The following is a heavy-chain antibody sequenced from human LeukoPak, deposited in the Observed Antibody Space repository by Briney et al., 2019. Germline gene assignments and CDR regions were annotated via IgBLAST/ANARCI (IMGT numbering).Heavy chain of an antibody. V-gene: IGHV4-4*02. J-gene: IGHJ4*02. CDR3: SRENGAFSPFGY. CDR1: GVPITSTHW. CDR2: VSRSGHT. D-gene: IGHD2-8*01. Sequence: SEPLSLTCGVSGVPITSTHWRSRARQPPGQGLEWIGEVSRSGHTNYNPSLSSQVIMALDTSKNHLSLHLTAVTAADTAVYYCSRENGAFSPFGYWGQGYLVTVLS.